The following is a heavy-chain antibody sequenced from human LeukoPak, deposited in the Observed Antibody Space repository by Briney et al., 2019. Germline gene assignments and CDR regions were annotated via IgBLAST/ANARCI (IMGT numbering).Heavy chain of an antibody. D-gene: IGHD3-9*01. CDR3: ARLGTDYDILTGYIPDAFDI. V-gene: IGHV4-30-4*01. J-gene: IGHJ3*02. CDR1: GGSISSVDYY. Sequence: SSETLSLTCTVSGGSISSVDYYWSWIRQPPGKGLEWIGYIYYSGSTYYDPSLKSRVMISVDASKNQFSLKLSSVTAADTAVYYCARLGTDYDILTGYIPDAFDIWGQGTMVTVSS. CDR2: IYYSGST.